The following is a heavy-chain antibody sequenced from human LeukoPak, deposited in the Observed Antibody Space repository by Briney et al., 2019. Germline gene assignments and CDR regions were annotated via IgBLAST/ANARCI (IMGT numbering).Heavy chain of an antibody. Sequence: GGSLRLSCAASGFTFSSYAIHWVRQAPGKGLEWVAVISYDGSNKYYADSVKGRFTISRDNSKNTLYLQMNSLRSEDTAVYYCARDTARAHCSSISCSHSTPLYYYYYMDVWGKGTTVTVAS. V-gene: IGHV3-30-3*01. J-gene: IGHJ6*03. CDR1: GFTFSSYA. CDR3: ARDTARAHCSSISCSHSTPLYYYYYMDV. CDR2: ISYDGSNK. D-gene: IGHD2-2*01.